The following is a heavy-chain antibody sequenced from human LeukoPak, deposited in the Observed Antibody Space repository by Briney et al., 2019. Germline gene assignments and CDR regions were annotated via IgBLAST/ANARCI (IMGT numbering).Heavy chain of an antibody. J-gene: IGHJ6*03. Sequence: ASVKVSCKASGYTFTSYYMHWVRQAPGQGLEWMGIINPSGGSTSYAQKFQGRVTMTRDMSTSTVYMELSSLRAEDTAVYYCAKYYGDYYYYYYMDVWGKGTTVTVSS. D-gene: IGHD4-17*01. CDR2: INPSGGST. CDR1: GYTFTSYY. CDR3: AKYYGDYYYYYYMDV. V-gene: IGHV1-46*01.